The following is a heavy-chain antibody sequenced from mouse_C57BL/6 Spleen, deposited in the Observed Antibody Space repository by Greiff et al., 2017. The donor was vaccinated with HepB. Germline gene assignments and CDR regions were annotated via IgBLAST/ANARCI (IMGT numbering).Heavy chain of an antibody. CDR2: IDPSDSYT. CDR1: GYTFTSYW. CDR3: ARCGSSFFDY. V-gene: IGHV1-69*01. J-gene: IGHJ2*01. Sequence: VKLQESGAELVMPGASVKLSCKASGYTFTSYWMHWVKQRPGQGLEWIGEIDPSDSYTNYNQKFKGKSTLTVDKSSSTAYMQLSSLTSEDSAVYFCARCGSSFFDYWGQGTTLTVSS. D-gene: IGHD1-1*01.